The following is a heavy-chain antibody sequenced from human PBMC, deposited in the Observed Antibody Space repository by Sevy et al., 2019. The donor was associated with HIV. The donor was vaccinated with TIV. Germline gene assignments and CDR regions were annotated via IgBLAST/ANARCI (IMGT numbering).Heavy chain of an antibody. CDR2: INQDGTET. CDR1: GFIYSNYW. D-gene: IGHD2-2*01. V-gene: IGHV3-7*01. Sequence: GGSLRLSCAASGFIYSNYWMSWVRQAPGKGPEWVANINQDGTETDYVDSVKGRFTISRDNAKNTVYLQMNSLRAEDTAFYYCAFQEYTSMPVVCDYWGRGTLVTVSS. CDR3: AFQEYTSMPVVCDY. J-gene: IGHJ4*02.